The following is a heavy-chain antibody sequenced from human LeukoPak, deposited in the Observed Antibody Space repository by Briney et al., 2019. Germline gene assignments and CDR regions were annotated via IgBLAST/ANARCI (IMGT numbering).Heavy chain of an antibody. V-gene: IGHV3-23*01. CDR3: AKDLGWFGESFDY. Sequence: GGSLRLSCAASGFTFSSYAMSWVRQALGKGLEWVSAISGSGGSTYYADSVKGRFTISRDNSKSTLYLQMNSLRAEDTAVYYCAKDLGWFGESFDYWGQGTLVTVSS. CDR2: ISGSGGST. CDR1: GFTFSSYA. D-gene: IGHD3-10*01. J-gene: IGHJ4*02.